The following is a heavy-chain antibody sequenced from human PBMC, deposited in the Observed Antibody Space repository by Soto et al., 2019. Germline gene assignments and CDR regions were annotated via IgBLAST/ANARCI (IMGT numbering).Heavy chain of an antibody. CDR1: GCSISSGGYY. V-gene: IGHV4-31*03. Sequence: QVQLQESGPGLVKASQTLSLPCNVSGCSISSGGYYWTWIRQHPGKGLEWVGNIHHSGSTFYNPSLNSRVSISVDPSKNQFSLKLSTGTAADTAVYFCVRGVLSWGQGTMVTVSS. CDR2: IHHSGST. CDR3: VRGVLS. D-gene: IGHD3-10*01. J-gene: IGHJ1*01.